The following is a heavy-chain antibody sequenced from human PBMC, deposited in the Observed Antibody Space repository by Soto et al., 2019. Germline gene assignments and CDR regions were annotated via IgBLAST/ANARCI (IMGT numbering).Heavy chain of an antibody. V-gene: IGHV4-39*01. CDR3: ARASITIFGVVIRYNWFDP. D-gene: IGHD3-3*01. J-gene: IGHJ5*02. CDR1: GDPISISSYY. CDR2: IYYSGST. Sequence: LSLKYTGSGDPISISSYYWGWSRPPPGEGLEWIGSIYYSGSTYYNPSLKSRVTISVDTSKNQFSLKLSSVTAADTAVYYCARASITIFGVVIRYNWFDPWGQGNLVHLS.